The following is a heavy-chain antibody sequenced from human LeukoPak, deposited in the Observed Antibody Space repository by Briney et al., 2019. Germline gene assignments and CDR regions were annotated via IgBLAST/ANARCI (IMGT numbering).Heavy chain of an antibody. V-gene: IGHV3-23*01. CDR2: ISGSGSPT. D-gene: IGHD1-26*01. Sequence: GGSLRLSCSASGFIFSTYGMSWVRQAPGKGLEWVISISGSGSPTFYADSVKGRFTISRDNSKNMLYLQMNSLRPEDMALYYCAKDIAGTTTALDYWGQGTLVTVSS. J-gene: IGHJ4*02. CDR3: AKDIAGTTTALDY. CDR1: GFIFSTYG.